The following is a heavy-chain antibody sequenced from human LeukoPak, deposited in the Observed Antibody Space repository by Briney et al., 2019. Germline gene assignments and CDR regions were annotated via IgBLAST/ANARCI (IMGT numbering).Heavy chain of an antibody. V-gene: IGHV3-9*01. CDR2: ISWNSGSI. D-gene: IGHD6-6*01. CDR1: GFTFDDYA. CDR3: AKDPNSSSPPYYFDY. J-gene: IGHJ4*02. Sequence: QAGGSLRLSCAASGFTFDDYAMHWVRQAPGKGLEWVSGISWNSGSIGYADSVKGRFTISRDNAKNSLYLQMNSLRAEDTALYYCAKDPNSSSPPYYFDYWGQGTLVTVSS.